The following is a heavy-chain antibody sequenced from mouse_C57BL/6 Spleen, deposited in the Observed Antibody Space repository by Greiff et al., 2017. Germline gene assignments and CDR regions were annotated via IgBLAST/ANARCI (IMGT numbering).Heavy chain of an antibody. Sequence: EVQLQQSVAELVRPGASVKLSCTASGFNINNTYMPWVKQRPEQGLEWIGRIDPANGSTKYAPKFPGKATITADTSSTTAYLQLCSLKSRDPAIDYGARDYYGSRPRFAYWGQGTLVTVSA. D-gene: IGHD1-1*01. CDR3: ARDYYGSRPRFAY. V-gene: IGHV14-3*01. CDR2: IDPANGST. CDR1: GFNINNTY. J-gene: IGHJ3*01.